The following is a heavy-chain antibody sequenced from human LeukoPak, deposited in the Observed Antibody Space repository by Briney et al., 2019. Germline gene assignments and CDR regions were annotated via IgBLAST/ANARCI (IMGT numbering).Heavy chain of an antibody. J-gene: IGHJ4*02. Sequence: GGSLRLSCAASGFTFSSYGMHWVRQAPGKGLEWVAVISYDGSSKYYADSVKGRFTISRDNSKNTLYLQMNSLRAEDTAVYYCAKATVTPYYFDYWGQGTLVTVSS. CDR3: AKATVTPYYFDY. V-gene: IGHV3-30*18. CDR2: ISYDGSSK. CDR1: GFTFSSYG. D-gene: IGHD4-11*01.